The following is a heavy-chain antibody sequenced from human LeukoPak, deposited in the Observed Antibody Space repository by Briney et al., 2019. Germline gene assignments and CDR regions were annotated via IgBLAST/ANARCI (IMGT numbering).Heavy chain of an antibody. V-gene: IGHV4-4*07. CDR1: GGSISSYY. CDR3: ARDDGYSNYGYFQH. CDR2: IYTSGST. D-gene: IGHD4-11*01. Sequence: PSETLSLTCTVSGGSISSYYWSWIRQPAGKGLEWIGRIYTSGSTNYNPSLKSRVTMSVDTSKNQFSLKLSSVTAADTAVYYRARDDGYSNYGYFQHWGQGALVTVSS. J-gene: IGHJ1*01.